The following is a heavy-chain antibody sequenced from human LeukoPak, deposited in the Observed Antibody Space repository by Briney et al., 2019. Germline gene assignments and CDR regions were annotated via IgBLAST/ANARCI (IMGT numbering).Heavy chain of an antibody. J-gene: IGHJ4*02. Sequence: SGGSLRLSCAASGFTFSSYAMSWVRQAPGKGLEWVSAISGSGGSTYYADSVKGRFTISRDNSKNTLYLQMNSLRAEDTAVYYCAKDMFGYYYDSSGYNNYFDYWGQGTLVTVSS. CDR3: AKDMFGYYYDSSGYNNYFDY. D-gene: IGHD3-22*01. V-gene: IGHV3-23*01. CDR2: ISGSGGST. CDR1: GFTFSSYA.